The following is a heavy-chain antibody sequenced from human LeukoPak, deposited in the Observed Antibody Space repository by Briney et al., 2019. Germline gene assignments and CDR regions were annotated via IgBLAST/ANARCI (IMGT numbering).Heavy chain of an antibody. D-gene: IGHD3-10*01. CDR3: ARDSGTMVRGVADWFDP. V-gene: IGHV4-59*12. CDR2: IYYSGRT. Sequence: SETLSLTCTVSDGSISTYFWSWIRQPPGKGLEWIGNIYYSGRTDYNPSLKSRATISVDTSKNQFSLKLSSVTAADTAVYYCARDSGTMVRGVADWFDPWGQGTLVTVSS. J-gene: IGHJ5*02. CDR1: DGSISTYF.